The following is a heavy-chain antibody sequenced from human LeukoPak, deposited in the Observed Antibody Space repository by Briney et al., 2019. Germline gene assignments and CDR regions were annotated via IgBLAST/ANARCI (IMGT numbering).Heavy chain of an antibody. J-gene: IGHJ5*02. D-gene: IGHD3-10*01. CDR1: GYTFTSYG. CDR2: ISAYNGNT. V-gene: IGHV1-18*01. Sequence: ASVKVSCKASGYTFTSYGISWVRQAPGQGLEWMGWISAYNGNTNYAQKLQGRVTMTTDTSTSTAYMELSRLRSDDTAVYYCARDWGYYGSGTYWSPYNWFDPWGQGTLVTVSS. CDR3: ARDWGYYGSGTYWSPYNWFDP.